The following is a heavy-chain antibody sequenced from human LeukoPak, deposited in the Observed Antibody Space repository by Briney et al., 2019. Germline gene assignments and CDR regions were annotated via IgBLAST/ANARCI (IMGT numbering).Heavy chain of an antibody. D-gene: IGHD3-22*01. J-gene: IGHJ4*02. Sequence: PSETLSLTCTVSGGSISSGDYYWSWIRQPPGKGLEWIGEINHSGSTNYNPSLKSRVTISVDTFKKQFSLKLSSVTAADTAVYYCVTYYFDSSGPKKNYWGQGTLVTVSS. CDR2: INHSGST. CDR3: VTYYFDSSGPKKNY. CDR1: GGSISSGDYY. V-gene: IGHV4-39*07.